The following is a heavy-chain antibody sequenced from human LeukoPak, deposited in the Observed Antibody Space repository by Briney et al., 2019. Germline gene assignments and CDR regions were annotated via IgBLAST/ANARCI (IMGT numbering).Heavy chain of an antibody. Sequence: PGGSLRLSCAASGFTFSSYSMNWVRQAPGKGLEWVSSISSSSSYIYYADSVKGRFTISRDNAKNSLYLQTNSLRAEDTAVYYCARGYYYDSSGYYYGPDYWGQGTLVTVSS. V-gene: IGHV3-21*01. CDR1: GFTFSSYS. CDR2: ISSSSSYI. D-gene: IGHD3-22*01. CDR3: ARGYYYDSSGYYYGPDY. J-gene: IGHJ4*02.